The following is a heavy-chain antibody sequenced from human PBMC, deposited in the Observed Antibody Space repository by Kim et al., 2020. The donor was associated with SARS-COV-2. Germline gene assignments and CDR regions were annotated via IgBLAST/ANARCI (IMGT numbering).Heavy chain of an antibody. CDR3: ATLGKRYGNSIDF. Sequence: YSPARKSRMTMSVDTSKNQFSLKLNSVTAADTAVYFCATLGKRYGNSIDFWGQGTPVTVSS. V-gene: IGHV4-34*10. D-gene: IGHD5-18*01. J-gene: IGHJ4*02.